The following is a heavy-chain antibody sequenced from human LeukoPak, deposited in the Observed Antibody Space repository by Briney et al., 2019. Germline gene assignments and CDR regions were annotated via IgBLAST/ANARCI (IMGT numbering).Heavy chain of an antibody. CDR2: IMVDGSEK. V-gene: IGHV3-7*01. CDR3: AREGYGGDSMGLDY. J-gene: IGHJ4*02. CDR1: GFTFSRYW. Sequence: GGSLRLSCAASGFTFSRYWMSWVRLAPGKGLEWVANIMVDGSEKHYVDSVKGRFTISRDNAENSLYLQMYSLRAEDTAVYYCAREGYGGDSMGLDYRGQGTLVTVSS. D-gene: IGHD2-21*02.